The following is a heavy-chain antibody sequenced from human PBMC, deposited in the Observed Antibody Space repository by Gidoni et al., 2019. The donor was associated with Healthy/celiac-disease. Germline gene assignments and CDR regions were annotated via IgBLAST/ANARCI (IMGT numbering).Heavy chain of an antibody. V-gene: IGHV3-9*01. D-gene: IGHD2-15*01. Sequence: EVQLVESGGGWVKPGRSLRLSCAASGLTFDDYAMQWVRQAPGKGLGWVSGISCNSCIICYADSVKGRFTISRDNAKNSLYLQMNSLRAEDTALYYCAKDIGPPTRYCSGGSCYNNAFDIWGQGTMVTVSS. CDR2: ISCNSCII. CDR3: AKDIGPPTRYCSGGSCYNNAFDI. CDR1: GLTFDDYA. J-gene: IGHJ3*02.